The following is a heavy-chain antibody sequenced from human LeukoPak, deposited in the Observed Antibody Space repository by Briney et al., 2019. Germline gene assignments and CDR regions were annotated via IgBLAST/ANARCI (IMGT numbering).Heavy chain of an antibody. CDR1: GYTFTGYY. CDR3: ARSSGYSYGTDY. CDR2: INPNSGGT. Sequence: ASVKVSCKASGYTFTGYYMHWVRQAPGQGLEWMGWINPNSGGTNYAQKFQGWVTTTRDTSISTAYMELSRLRSDDTAVYYCARSSGYSYGTDYWGQGTLVTVSS. J-gene: IGHJ4*02. V-gene: IGHV1-2*04. D-gene: IGHD5-18*01.